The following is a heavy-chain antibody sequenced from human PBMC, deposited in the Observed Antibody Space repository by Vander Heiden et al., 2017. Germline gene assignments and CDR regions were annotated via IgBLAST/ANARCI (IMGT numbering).Heavy chain of an antibody. J-gene: IGHJ6*02. D-gene: IGHD4-17*01. V-gene: IGHV3-11*01. Sequence: QVNLVESGGDLVTPGGSLRLPCSSSGFNFRDFYLSGLRRAPGKGLEWLSYSSSSGSTIYIADSVKGRVTISRDNARESLYLQMNNLRVEDTAVYYCARSQTVTGFYYTGMDVWGQGTMVTVS. CDR1: GFNFRDFY. CDR3: ARSQTVTGFYYTGMDV. CDR2: SSSSGSTI.